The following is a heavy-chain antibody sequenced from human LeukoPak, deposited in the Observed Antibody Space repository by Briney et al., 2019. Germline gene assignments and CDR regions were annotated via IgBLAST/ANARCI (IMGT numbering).Heavy chain of an antibody. CDR1: GFTFSSYA. CDR2: ISYDGSNK. V-gene: IGHV3-30-3*01. J-gene: IGHJ6*02. Sequence: GGSLRLSCAASGFTFSSYAMHWVRQAPGKGLEWVAVISYDGSNKYYADSVKGRLTISRDNSKNTLYLQMNSLRAEDTAVYYCARYYYGMDVWGQGTTVTVSS. CDR3: ARYYYGMDV.